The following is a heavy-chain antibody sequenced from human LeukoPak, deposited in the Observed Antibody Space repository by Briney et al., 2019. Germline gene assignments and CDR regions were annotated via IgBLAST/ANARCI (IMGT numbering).Heavy chain of an antibody. D-gene: IGHD3-10*01. CDR3: ARGGYYGSGNDFRFDP. CDR1: GGSISSSYY. Sequence: SETLSLTCTVSGGSISSSYYWGWIRQPPGKGLDWIGSINYSGSSNYNPSLKSRVTISGDTSKNQFSLKLKSVTAADTAVYYCARGGYYGSGNDFRFDPWGQGTLVTVSS. V-gene: IGHV4-39*07. J-gene: IGHJ5*02. CDR2: INYSGSS.